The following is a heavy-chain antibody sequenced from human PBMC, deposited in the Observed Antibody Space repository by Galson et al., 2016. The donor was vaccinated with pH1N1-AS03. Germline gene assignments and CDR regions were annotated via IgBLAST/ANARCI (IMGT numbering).Heavy chain of an antibody. V-gene: IGHV3-74*03. CDR3: VAYDWGRPDF. Sequence: SLRLSCAVSGFTLSAYWMYWVRQTPGKRPVWVSRISRDGSTRKHADSVKGRFSVSRDNARNTLPMHMSKLRDDDTAVYYCVAYDWGRPDFWGQGTLVTVSS. CDR1: GFTLSAYW. J-gene: IGHJ4*02. D-gene: IGHD3-16*01. CDR2: ISRDGSTR.